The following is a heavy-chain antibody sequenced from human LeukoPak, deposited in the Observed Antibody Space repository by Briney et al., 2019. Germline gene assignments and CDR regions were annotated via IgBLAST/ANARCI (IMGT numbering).Heavy chain of an antibody. V-gene: IGHV4-38-2*01. Sequence: PSETLSLTCAVSGYSISSGYYWGWIRQPPGKGLEWIGSIYHSGSTYYNPSLKRRVTISVDTSKNQFSLKLSSVTAADTAVYYCARRESDYYGSGRVDYWGQGTLVTVSS. D-gene: IGHD3-10*01. CDR2: IYHSGST. J-gene: IGHJ4*02. CDR1: GYSISSGYY. CDR3: ARRESDYYGSGRVDY.